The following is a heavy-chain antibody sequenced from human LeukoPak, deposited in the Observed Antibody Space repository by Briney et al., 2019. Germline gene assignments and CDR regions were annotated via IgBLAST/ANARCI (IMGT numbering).Heavy chain of an antibody. D-gene: IGHD3-3*01. CDR1: GGSISITSYY. V-gene: IGHV4-39*07. CDR2: MYSSGST. Sequence: PSETLSLTCTVSGGSISITSYYWGWIRQPPGKGLEWIGSMYSSGSTYYNPSLKSRVTISVDTSKNQVSLKLSSVTAADTAVYYCARHYDPQPFDVFDIWGQGTMVTVSS. J-gene: IGHJ3*02. CDR3: ARHYDPQPFDVFDI.